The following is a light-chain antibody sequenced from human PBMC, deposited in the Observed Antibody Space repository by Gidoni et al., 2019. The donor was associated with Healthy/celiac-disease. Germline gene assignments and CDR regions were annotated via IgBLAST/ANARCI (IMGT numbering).Light chain of an antibody. Sequence: ELVLTQSPATLSLSPGERATLSCWASQSVSSYLAWYQQKTGQAPRLLIYDASNSATGIPARFSGSGSGTDFTLTISSLEPEDFAVYYCQQRSNWPLTFGGGTKVEIK. J-gene: IGKJ4*01. V-gene: IGKV3-11*01. CDR3: QQRSNWPLT. CDR1: QSVSSY. CDR2: DAS.